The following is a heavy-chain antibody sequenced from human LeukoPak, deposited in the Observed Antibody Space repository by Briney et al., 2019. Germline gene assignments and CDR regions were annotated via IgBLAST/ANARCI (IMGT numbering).Heavy chain of an antibody. D-gene: IGHD5-12*01. CDR1: GFTVSSNY. J-gene: IGHJ4*02. CDR2: ISGSGGST. V-gene: IGHV3-23*01. CDR3: AKDLLGRIVATTIDY. Sequence: QSGGSLRLSCAASGFTVSSNYMSWVRQAPGKGLEWVSAISGSGGSTYYADSVKGRFTISRDNSKNTLYLQMNSLRAEDTAVYYCAKDLLGRIVATTIDYWGQGTLVTVSS.